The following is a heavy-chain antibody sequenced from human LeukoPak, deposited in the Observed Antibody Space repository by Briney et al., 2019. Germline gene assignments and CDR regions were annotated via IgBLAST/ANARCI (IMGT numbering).Heavy chain of an antibody. CDR3: AKATSLWSGESPPYYGMDV. J-gene: IGHJ6*02. CDR2: ISGSGGST. V-gene: IGHV3-23*01. CDR1: GFTFSSYA. Sequence: GGSLRLSCAASGFTFSSYAMSWVRQAPGKGLEWVSAISGSGGSTYYANSVKGRFTISRDNSKNTLYLQMNSLRAEDTAVYYCAKATSLWSGESPPYYGMDVWGQGTTVTVSS. D-gene: IGHD3-10*01.